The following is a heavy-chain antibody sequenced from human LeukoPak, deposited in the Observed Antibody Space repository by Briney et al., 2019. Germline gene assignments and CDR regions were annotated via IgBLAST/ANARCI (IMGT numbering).Heavy chain of an antibody. CDR1: GYTFTSYA. Sequence: GASVKVSCKASGYTFTSYAIHWVRQAPGQRLEWMGWINAGNSNTKYSQKFQDRVTITRDTPASTAYMELSSLRSEDTAVYYCARALSPYDSSGYPSPIDYWGQGTLVTVSS. CDR2: INAGNSNT. D-gene: IGHD3-22*01. V-gene: IGHV1-3*01. J-gene: IGHJ4*02. CDR3: ARALSPYDSSGYPSPIDY.